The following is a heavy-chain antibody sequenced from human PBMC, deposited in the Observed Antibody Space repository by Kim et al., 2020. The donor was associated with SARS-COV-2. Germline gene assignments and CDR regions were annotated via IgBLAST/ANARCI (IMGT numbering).Heavy chain of an antibody. CDR3: AGGLLVPHNEWLFDP. J-gene: IGHJ5*02. V-gene: IGHV1-8*01. Sequence: ASVKVSCKASGYTFTSYDINWVRQATGQGLEWMGWMNPNSGNTGYAQKFQDRVTMTRNTSISTVYMELSSLRSEDTDVYDCAGGLLVPHNEWLFDPWGQGTLDTVSS. D-gene: IGHD3-9*01. CDR1: GYTFTSYD. CDR2: MNPNSGNT.